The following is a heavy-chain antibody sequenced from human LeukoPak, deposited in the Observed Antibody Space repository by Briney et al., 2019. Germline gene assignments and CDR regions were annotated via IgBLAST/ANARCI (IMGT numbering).Heavy chain of an antibody. CDR3: ARRPIIVGATYYYYGMDV. V-gene: IGHV4-59*01. D-gene: IGHD1-26*01. Sequence: SETLSLTCTVSGGSISSYYWSWIRQPPGKGLEWIGYIYYSGSTNYNPSLKSRVTISVDTSKNQFSLKLSSVTAADTAVYYCARRPIIVGATYYYYGMDVWGQGTTVTVSS. CDR2: IYYSGST. J-gene: IGHJ6*02. CDR1: GGSISSYY.